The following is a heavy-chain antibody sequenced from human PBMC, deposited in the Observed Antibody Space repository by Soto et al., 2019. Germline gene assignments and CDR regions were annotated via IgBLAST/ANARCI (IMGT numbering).Heavy chain of an antibody. J-gene: IGHJ4*02. CDR1: GGSISSISYY. V-gene: IGHV4-39*01. Sequence: SETLSLTCTVSGGSISSISYYWGWIRQPPGKGLEWIGSIYYRGSTYYNPSLKSRVTISVDTSKNQFSLKLSSVTAADTAVYYCASLASGDPTLDYWGQGTLVTVSS. CDR2: IYYRGST. D-gene: IGHD4-17*01. CDR3: ASLASGDPTLDY.